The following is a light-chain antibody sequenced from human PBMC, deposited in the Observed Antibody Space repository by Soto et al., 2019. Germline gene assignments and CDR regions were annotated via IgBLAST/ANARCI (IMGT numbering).Light chain of an antibody. Sequence: DIQMTQSPSSLSASVGDRVTITCRASQSISSYLNWYQQKPGKAPKLLIYAASSLQSGVPPRFSGSGSGTDFTLTISSLQPEDFATYYCQQSYSTPRTFGQGTQVEIK. CDR2: AAS. J-gene: IGKJ1*01. V-gene: IGKV1-39*01. CDR1: QSISSY. CDR3: QQSYSTPRT.